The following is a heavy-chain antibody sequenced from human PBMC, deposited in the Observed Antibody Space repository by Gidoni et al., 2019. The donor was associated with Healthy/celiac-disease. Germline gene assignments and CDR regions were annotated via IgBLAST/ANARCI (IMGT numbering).Heavy chain of an antibody. CDR2: ISSSSSTI. D-gene: IGHD6-13*01. CDR1: GFTFSSYS. J-gene: IGHJ6*02. CDR3: ASYSSSWADYYYGMDV. Sequence: EVQLVESGGGLVQPGGSLRLSCAASGFTFSSYSMNWVRQAPGKGLEWVSYISSSSSTIYYADSVKGRFTISRDNAKNSLYLQMNSLRAEDTAVYYCASYSSSWADYYYGMDVWGQGTTVTVSS. V-gene: IGHV3-48*01.